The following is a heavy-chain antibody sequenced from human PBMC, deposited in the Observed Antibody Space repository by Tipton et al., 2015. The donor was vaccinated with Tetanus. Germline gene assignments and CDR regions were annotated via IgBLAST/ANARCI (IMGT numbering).Heavy chain of an antibody. CDR3: AREVPAAGRCDS. V-gene: IGHV4-59*01. CDR1: GGSISNYY. Sequence: TLSLTCTVSGGSISNYYWNWIRQSPGKGLEWLGNIYYSGDTDNNPPLQSRATISLDTAKNHFSMRLNSVTAADAAFYYCAREVPAAGRCDSWGQGTLVTVSS. CDR2: IYYSGDT. J-gene: IGHJ4*02. D-gene: IGHD2-2*01.